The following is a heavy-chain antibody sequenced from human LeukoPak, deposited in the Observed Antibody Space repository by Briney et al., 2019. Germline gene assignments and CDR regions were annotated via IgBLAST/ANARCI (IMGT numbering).Heavy chain of an antibody. V-gene: IGHV1-8*03. CDR2: MNPNSGNT. Sequence: ASVKVSCKASGYTFTSYDINWVRQATGQGLEWMGWMNPNSGNTGYAQKFQGRVTITRNTSISTAYMELSSLRSEDTAVYYCARDGYGSGSSGCWGQGTLVTVSS. CDR3: ARDGYGSGSSGC. D-gene: IGHD3-10*01. J-gene: IGHJ4*02. CDR1: GYTFTSYD.